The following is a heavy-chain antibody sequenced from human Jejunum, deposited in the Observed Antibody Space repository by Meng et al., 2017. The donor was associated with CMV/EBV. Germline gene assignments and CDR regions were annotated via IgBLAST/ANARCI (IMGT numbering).Heavy chain of an antibody. CDR3: VREDIVVFDY. D-gene: IGHD2-15*01. Sequence: SCAVSWFTYSNFWMSWVRQAPGMGLEWVANIKQDGSATYYADSVKGRFTISRDNAKNSLYLQMDNLRADDTAVYYCVREDIVVFDYWGQGTLVTVS. CDR1: WFTYSNFW. V-gene: IGHV3-7*01. CDR2: IKQDGSAT. J-gene: IGHJ4*02.